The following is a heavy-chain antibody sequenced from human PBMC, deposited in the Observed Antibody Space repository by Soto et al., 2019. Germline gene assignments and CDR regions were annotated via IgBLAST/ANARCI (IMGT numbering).Heavy chain of an antibody. J-gene: IGHJ4*02. CDR2: ISAYNGNT. D-gene: IGHD2-8*01. CDR1: GYTFTSYG. Sequence: VASVKVSCKASGYTFTSYGISWVRQAPGQGLEWMGWISAYNGNTNYAQKLQGRVTMTTDTSTSTAYMELRSLRSDGTAVYYCARAANIVLMVYGFDYWGQGTLVTVSS. CDR3: ARAANIVLMVYGFDY. V-gene: IGHV1-18*04.